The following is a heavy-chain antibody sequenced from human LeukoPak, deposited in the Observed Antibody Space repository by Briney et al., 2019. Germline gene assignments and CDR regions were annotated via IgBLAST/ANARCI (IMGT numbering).Heavy chain of an antibody. V-gene: IGHV3-15*01. Sequence: GWSLTLSRAASRCSFSKAGMSRDLEAPGKGPEWVCRIKRKTVGGTTDYPAPVAGTFSTSRDASKHTLYLQMTRLKTEDTAVYYCTTDRRAVTTLAGFDHWGQGTLVTVSS. CDR3: TTDRRAVTTLAGFDH. CDR1: RCSFSKAG. CDR2: IKRKTVGGTT. J-gene: IGHJ4*02. D-gene: IGHD4-17*01.